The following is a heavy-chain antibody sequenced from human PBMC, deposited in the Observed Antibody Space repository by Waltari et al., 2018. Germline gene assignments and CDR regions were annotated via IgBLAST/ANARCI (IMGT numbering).Heavy chain of an antibody. D-gene: IGHD1-26*01. CDR1: GGSISSYF. CDR2: IYTTGST. J-gene: IGHJ5*02. CDR3: ARGQSTRGSYGWFDP. Sequence: QVQLQESGPGLVKPSETLSLTCTISGGSISSYFWSWVRQPAGKGLEWIGRIYTTGSTNFNPSLKSRVTMSIDTSKNQFSLNLSSVTAADTAVYYCARGQSTRGSYGWFDPWGQGTLVTVSS. V-gene: IGHV4-4*07.